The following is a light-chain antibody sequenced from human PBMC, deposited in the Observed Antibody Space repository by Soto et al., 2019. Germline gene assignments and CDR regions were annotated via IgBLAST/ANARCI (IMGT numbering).Light chain of an antibody. CDR2: GAS. Sequence: EIVMTQSPATLSVSPGERATLSCRASQSVSSNLAWYQQKPGQAPRLLIYGASTMATGIPARLSGSGSGTEFTLTISSLQSEDFAVYYCQQYNNWPGYTFGQGTKLEIK. CDR3: QQYNNWPGYT. CDR1: QSVSSN. V-gene: IGKV3-15*01. J-gene: IGKJ2*01.